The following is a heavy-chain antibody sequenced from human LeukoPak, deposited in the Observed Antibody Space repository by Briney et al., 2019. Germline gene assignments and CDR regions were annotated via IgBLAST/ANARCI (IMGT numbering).Heavy chain of an antibody. D-gene: IGHD2-21*01. CDR3: AREHSDYYYGMDV. CDR1: GFTFSSYA. Sequence: GGSLRLSCAASGFTFSSYAMHWVRQAPGKGLEWVAVISYDGSNKYYADSVKGRFTISRDNSKNTLYLQMNSLRAEDTAVYYCAREHSDYYYGMDVWGQGTTVTVSS. CDR2: ISYDGSNK. V-gene: IGHV3-30-3*01. J-gene: IGHJ6*02.